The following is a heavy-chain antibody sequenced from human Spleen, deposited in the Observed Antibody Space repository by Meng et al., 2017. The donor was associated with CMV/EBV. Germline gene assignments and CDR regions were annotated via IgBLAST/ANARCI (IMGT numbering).Heavy chain of an antibody. D-gene: IGHD4-17*01. J-gene: IGHJ6*02. CDR2: IAYDGGSK. CDR3: AKVGRDYGDWVYYYYGMDV. CDR1: GFTFSRYP. V-gene: IGHV3-30*04. Sequence: GGSLRLSCAASGFTFSRYPLHWVRQAPGKGLEWMAVIAYDGGSKFYADSVKGRFTISRDNSKNTLYLQMGSLRGEDTAVYYCAKVGRDYGDWVYYYYGMDVWGQGTTVTVSS.